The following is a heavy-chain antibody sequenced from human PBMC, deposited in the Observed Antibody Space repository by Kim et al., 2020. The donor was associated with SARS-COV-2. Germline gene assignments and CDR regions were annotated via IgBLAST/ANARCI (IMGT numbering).Heavy chain of an antibody. Sequence: GGSLRLSCAASGFTFSNAWMSWVRQAPGKGLEWVGRIKSKTDGGTTDYAAPVKGRFTISRDDSKNTLYLQMNSLKTEDTAVYYCTTQKGGVIAAANRGYYYGMDVWGQGTTVTVSS. D-gene: IGHD6-13*01. J-gene: IGHJ6*02. CDR3: TTQKGGVIAAANRGYYYGMDV. CDR1: GFTFSNAW. CDR2: IKSKTDGGTT. V-gene: IGHV3-15*01.